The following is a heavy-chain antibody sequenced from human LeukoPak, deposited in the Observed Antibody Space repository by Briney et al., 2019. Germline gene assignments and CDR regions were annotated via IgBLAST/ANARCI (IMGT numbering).Heavy chain of an antibody. D-gene: IGHD6-13*01. CDR3: ARGVRYSSSWYEVWFDP. Sequence: SETLSLTCAVYGGSFSGYYWSWIRQPPGEGLEWIGEINHSGSTNYNPSLKSRVTISVDTSKNQFSLKLSSVTAADTAVYYCARGVRYSSSWYEVWFDPWGQGTLVTVSS. CDR2: INHSGST. V-gene: IGHV4-34*01. J-gene: IGHJ5*02. CDR1: GGSFSGYY.